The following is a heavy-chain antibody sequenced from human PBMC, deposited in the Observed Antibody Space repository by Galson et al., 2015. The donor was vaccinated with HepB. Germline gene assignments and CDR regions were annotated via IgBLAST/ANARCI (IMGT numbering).Heavy chain of an antibody. CDR2: IYSGGST. CDR3: ARVFTYYYDSSAFDI. D-gene: IGHD3-22*01. J-gene: IGHJ3*02. Sequence: SLRLSCAASGFTVSSNYMSWVRQAPGKGLEWVSVIYSGGSTYYADSVKGRFTISRDNSKNTLYLQMNSLRAEDTAVYYCARVFTYYYDSSAFDIWGQGTMVTVSS. CDR1: GFTVSSNY. V-gene: IGHV3-66*01.